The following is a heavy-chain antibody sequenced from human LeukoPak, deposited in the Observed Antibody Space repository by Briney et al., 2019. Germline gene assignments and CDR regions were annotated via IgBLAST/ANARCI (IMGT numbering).Heavy chain of an antibody. D-gene: IGHD3-10*01. Sequence: ASVKVSYKASGYTFNNYDINWVRQATGQGLEWMGWMNPNSGNTGYAQKFQGRVTITMDTSRSTAYMELSSLRSEDTAVYYCATEDYYGSGQGDWGQGTLVTVSS. CDR3: ATEDYYGSGQGD. CDR1: GYTFNNYD. V-gene: IGHV1-8*03. J-gene: IGHJ4*02. CDR2: MNPNSGNT.